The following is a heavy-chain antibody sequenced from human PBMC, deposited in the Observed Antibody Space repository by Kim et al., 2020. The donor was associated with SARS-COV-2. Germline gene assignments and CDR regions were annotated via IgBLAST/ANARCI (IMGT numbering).Heavy chain of an antibody. CDR3: ARGKSEISMIVVVMTGASYYFDF. CDR1: GGSFGGYS. CDR2: INHSGST. D-gene: IGHD3-22*01. V-gene: IGHV4-34*01. J-gene: IGHJ4*02. Sequence: SETLSLTCAVDGGSFGGYSWTWIRQPPGKGLEWIGEINHSGSTTYNPSLKSRVTISLDTSKNQFSLRLKSVTAADTAVYYCARGKSEISMIVVVMTGASYYFDFWGQGNLVTVSS.